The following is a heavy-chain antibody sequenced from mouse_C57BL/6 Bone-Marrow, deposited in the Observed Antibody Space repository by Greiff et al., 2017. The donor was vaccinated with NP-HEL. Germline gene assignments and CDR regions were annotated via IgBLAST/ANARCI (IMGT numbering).Heavy chain of an antibody. Sequence: VQLQQSGAELVKPGASVKLSCKASGYTFTSYWMHWVKQRPGQGLEWIGMIHPNSGSTNYNEKFKSKATLTVDKSSSTAYMQLSSLTSEDSAVYYCARSRGNYPFDYWGQGTTLTVSS. D-gene: IGHD2-1*01. CDR3: ARSRGNYPFDY. CDR1: GYTFTSYW. CDR2: IHPNSGST. J-gene: IGHJ2*01. V-gene: IGHV1-64*01.